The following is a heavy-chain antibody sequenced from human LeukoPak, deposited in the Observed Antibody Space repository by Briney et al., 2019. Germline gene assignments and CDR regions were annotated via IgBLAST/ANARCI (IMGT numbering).Heavy chain of an antibody. J-gene: IGHJ4*02. CDR2: IWYDGSNK. Sequence: GSSLRLFCAASGFTFSSYGMHWVRQPPRKGLEWVAVIWYDGSNKYYADSVKRRFTLSRDNSKKTLYLQMNSLRAEDTAVYYCAREIVGATTVLDYWAQGNLVTVSS. CDR3: AREIVGATTVLDY. D-gene: IGHD1-26*01. CDR1: GFTFSSYG. V-gene: IGHV3-33*01.